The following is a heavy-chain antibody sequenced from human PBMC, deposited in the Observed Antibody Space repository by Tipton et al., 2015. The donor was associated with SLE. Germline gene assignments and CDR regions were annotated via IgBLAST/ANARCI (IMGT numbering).Heavy chain of an antibody. CDR1: GGSISSHY. D-gene: IGHD3-22*01. CDR2: IYYGGST. Sequence: TLSLTCTVSGGSISSHYWSWIRQPPGKGLEWIGYIYYGGSTNYNPSLKSRVTISVDTSKNQFSLKLSSVTAADTAVYYCARYYYDSSDYWYFDLWGRGTLVTVSS. CDR3: ARYYYDSSDYWYFDL. V-gene: IGHV4-59*08. J-gene: IGHJ2*01.